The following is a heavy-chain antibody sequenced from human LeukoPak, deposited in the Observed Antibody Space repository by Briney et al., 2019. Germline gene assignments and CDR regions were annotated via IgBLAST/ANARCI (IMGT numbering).Heavy chain of an antibody. Sequence: GGSLRLSCAASGLTVSRNYMSWVRQAPGKGLESVSVIYSGGSTYYADSVRGRFTISRDNSKNTLYLQMNSLRAEDTAVYYCARGAPDYYGSGSYSSAFDWGQGTLVTVSS. CDR3: ARGAPDYYGSGSYSSAFD. CDR2: IYSGGST. CDR1: GLTVSRNY. J-gene: IGHJ4*02. V-gene: IGHV3-53*01. D-gene: IGHD3-10*01.